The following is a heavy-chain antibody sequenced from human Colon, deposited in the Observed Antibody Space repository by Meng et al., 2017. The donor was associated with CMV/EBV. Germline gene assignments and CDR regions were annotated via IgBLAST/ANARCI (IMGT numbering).Heavy chain of an antibody. J-gene: IGHJ4*02. CDR1: GLTLRNYA. V-gene: IGHV3-23*01. D-gene: IGHD2-2*01. CDR3: ARGDGPAAIIDF. CDR2: LSGAGSAT. Sequence: GESLKISCVASGLTLRNYAMSWVRQAPGKGLEWVSTLSGAGSATYYADSVKGRFTISRDHSRSTVYLQMNNVRGEDTAIFYCARGDGPAAIIDFWGQGMLVTVSS.